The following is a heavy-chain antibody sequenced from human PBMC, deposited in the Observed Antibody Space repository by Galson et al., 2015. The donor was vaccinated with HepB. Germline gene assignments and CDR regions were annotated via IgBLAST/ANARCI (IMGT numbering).Heavy chain of an antibody. J-gene: IGHJ4*02. D-gene: IGHD2-15*01. Sequence: SLRLSCAGSGFTFGDYWMTWVRHVPGKGLEWVARTRQDGSDKDYGDSVKGRFTVSRDNVKNSLYLQMNSLTAGDTAVYHCVREKRGSCLAVFDYWGRGTQVTVSS. CDR2: TRQDGSDK. V-gene: IGHV3-7*03. CDR3: VREKRGSCLAVFDY. CDR1: GFTFGDYW.